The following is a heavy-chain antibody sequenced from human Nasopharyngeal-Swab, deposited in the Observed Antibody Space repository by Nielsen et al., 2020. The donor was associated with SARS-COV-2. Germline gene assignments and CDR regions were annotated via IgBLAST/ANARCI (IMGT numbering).Heavy chain of an antibody. J-gene: IGHJ4*02. CDR2: ISSSSSYI. V-gene: IGHV3-21*01. D-gene: IGHD2-15*01. Sequence: VRQAPGKGLELVSSISSSSSYIYYADSVKGRLTISRDNAKNSLDLQMNSLRVEDTAIYYCARGYCSGGSCPLDHWGQGTLVTVSS. CDR3: ARGYCSGGSCPLDH.